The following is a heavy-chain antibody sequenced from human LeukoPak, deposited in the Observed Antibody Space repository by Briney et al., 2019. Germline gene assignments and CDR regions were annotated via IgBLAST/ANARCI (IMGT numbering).Heavy chain of an antibody. V-gene: IGHV4-61*01. D-gene: IGHD2-15*01. CDR2: IYYSGST. CDR1: GGSVSSGSYH. Sequence: SETLSLTCTVPGGSVSSGSYHWSWIRQSPGKGLEWIGYIYYSGSTNYNPSLKSRVTISVDTSKNQFSLKVSSVTAADTAVYYCARVSLGYCSGGTCYFQDHWGQGTLVTVSS. J-gene: IGHJ4*02. CDR3: ARVSLGYCSGGTCYFQDH.